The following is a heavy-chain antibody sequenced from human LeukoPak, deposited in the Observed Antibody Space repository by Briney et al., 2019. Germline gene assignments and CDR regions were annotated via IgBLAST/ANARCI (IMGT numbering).Heavy chain of an antibody. CDR2: TSYDGSSE. J-gene: IGHJ4*02. Sequence: PGGSLRLSCAASGLTFSDYVLYWVRQAPGKGLEWVAVTSYDGSSEYYTDSVKGRFTVSRDNSRSTLYLQMNSLRVEDTGVYYCARALSQGAGAAVPSAPIDHWGQGTLVTVSS. V-gene: IGHV3-30-3*01. D-gene: IGHD2-2*01. CDR1: GLTFSDYV. CDR3: ARALSQGAGAAVPSAPIDH.